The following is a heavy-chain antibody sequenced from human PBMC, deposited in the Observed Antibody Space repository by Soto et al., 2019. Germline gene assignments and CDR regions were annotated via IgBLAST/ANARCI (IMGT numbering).Heavy chain of an antibody. V-gene: IGHV1-18*01. CDR1: GYTFTSDG. J-gene: IGHJ6*02. CDR2: MSAYNGNS. CDR3: ARDRGAYGMDV. Sequence: QVQLVQSGAEVKKPGASVKVSCKASGYTFTSDGISWVRQAPGQGLAWMGWMSAYNGNSNYAQELQGRVTMTKDTSTSTDYMELSSRRSDDTAVYYCARDRGAYGMDVWGQGTTVTVSS.